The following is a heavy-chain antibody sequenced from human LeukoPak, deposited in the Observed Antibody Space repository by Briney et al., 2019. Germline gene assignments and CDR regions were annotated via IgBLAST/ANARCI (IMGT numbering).Heavy chain of an antibody. CDR3: ARVGMATITNWFDP. CDR2: INHSGST. Sequence: PSETLSLTCAVYGGSFSGYCWSWIRQPPGKGLEWIGEINHSGSTNYNPSLKSRVTISVDTSKNQFSLKLSSVTAADTAVYYCARVGMATITNWFDPWGQGTLVTVSS. CDR1: GGSFSGYC. V-gene: IGHV4-34*01. D-gene: IGHD5-24*01. J-gene: IGHJ5*02.